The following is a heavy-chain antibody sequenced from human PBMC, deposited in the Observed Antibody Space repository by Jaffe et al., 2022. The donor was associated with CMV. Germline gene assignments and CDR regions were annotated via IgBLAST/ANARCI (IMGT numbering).Heavy chain of an antibody. D-gene: IGHD3-3*01. CDR2: INPNSGGT. CDR1: GYTFTGYY. J-gene: IGHJ4*02. V-gene: IGHV1-2*02. Sequence: QVQLVQSGAEVKKPGASVKVSCKASGYTFTGYYMHWVRQAPGQGLEWMGWINPNSGGTNYAQKFQGRVTMTRDTSISTAYMELSRLRSDDTAVYYCARPYYDFWSGYYEYYFDYWGQGTLVTVSS. CDR3: ARPYYDFWSGYYEYYFDY.